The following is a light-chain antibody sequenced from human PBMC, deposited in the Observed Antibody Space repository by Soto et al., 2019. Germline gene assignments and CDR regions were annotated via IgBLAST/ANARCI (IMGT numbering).Light chain of an antibody. CDR2: RNH. V-gene: IGLV1-44*01. CDR1: RSNIGTYT. J-gene: IGLJ2*01. CDR3: AAWDDSLRAVV. Sequence: SVLTQSPSASATPGQRVTISCSGGRSNIGTYTVNWYQQLPGTAPTLLIYRNHQRPSGVPDRFSGSKSGTSASLAISGPQSEDEGDYYCAAWDDSLRAVVFGVGTKLNVL.